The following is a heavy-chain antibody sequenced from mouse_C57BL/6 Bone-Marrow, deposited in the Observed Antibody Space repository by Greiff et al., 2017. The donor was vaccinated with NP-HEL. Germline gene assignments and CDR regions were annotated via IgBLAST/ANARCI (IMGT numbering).Heavy chain of an antibody. CDR3: ASYYYGSSPRYFDY. Sequence: QVQLQQPGAELVKPGASVKLSCKASGYTFTSYWMHWVKQRPGQGLEWIGMIHPNSGSTNYNEKFKSKATLTVDKSSSTAYMQLSSLTSEDSAVYYCASYYYGSSPRYFDYWGQGTTLTVSS. CDR1: GYTFTSYW. J-gene: IGHJ2*01. CDR2: IHPNSGST. D-gene: IGHD1-1*01. V-gene: IGHV1-64*01.